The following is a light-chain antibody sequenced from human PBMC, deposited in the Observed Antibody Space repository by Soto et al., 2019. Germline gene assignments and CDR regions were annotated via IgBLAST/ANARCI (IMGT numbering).Light chain of an antibody. CDR2: DVS. Sequence: DIQMTHSPSTVSAYVWDSVTITCRSSQSITTCLALYQQRPGKAPKLLIYDVSSLQSGVPSRLSGSGSGTDFTLTISSLQPDDFATYYCQHYKMYSPWKFGQGTKVDIK. CDR1: QSITTC. CDR3: QHYKMYSPWK. J-gene: IGKJ1*01. V-gene: IGKV1-5*01.